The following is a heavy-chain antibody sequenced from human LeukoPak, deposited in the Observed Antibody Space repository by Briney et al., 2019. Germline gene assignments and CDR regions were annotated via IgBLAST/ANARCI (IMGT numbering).Heavy chain of an antibody. CDR1: GGSISSSSYY. J-gene: IGHJ3*02. D-gene: IGHD2-15*01. Sequence: PSETLSLTCTVSGGSISSSSYYWGWIRQPPGKGLEWIGSIYYSGSTYYDPSLKSRVTISVDTSKNQFSLKLSSVTAADTAVYYCATRPIVVVVAATYAFDIWGQGTMVAVSS. CDR2: IYYSGST. V-gene: IGHV4-39*01. CDR3: ATRPIVVVVAATYAFDI.